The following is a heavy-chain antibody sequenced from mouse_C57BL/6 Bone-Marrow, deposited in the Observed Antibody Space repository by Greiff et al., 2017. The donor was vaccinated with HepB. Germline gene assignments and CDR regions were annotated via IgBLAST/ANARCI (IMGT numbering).Heavy chain of an antibody. V-gene: IGHV1-26*01. Sequence: VQLQQSGPELVKPGASVKISCKASGYTFTDYYMNWVKQSHGKSLEWIGDINPNNGGTSYNQKFKGKATLTVDKSSSTAYMELRSLTSEDSAVYYCARSNGNYEDAMDYWGQGTSVTVSS. CDR3: ARSNGNYEDAMDY. J-gene: IGHJ4*01. CDR2: INPNNGGT. D-gene: IGHD2-1*01. CDR1: GYTFTDYY.